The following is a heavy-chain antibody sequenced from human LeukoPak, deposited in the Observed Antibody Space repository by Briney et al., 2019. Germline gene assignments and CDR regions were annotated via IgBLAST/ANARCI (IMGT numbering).Heavy chain of an antibody. J-gene: IGHJ4*02. D-gene: IGHD6-6*01. V-gene: IGHV3-30-3*01. CDR1: GFTFNSYA. Sequence: GGSLRLSCAASGFTFNSYAMHWVRQAPGKGLEWVAVISYDGSNKYYADSVKGRFTISRDNSKNTLYLQMNSLRAEDTAVYYCARDRGLTYSSSPHFDYWGQGTLVTVSS. CDR2: ISYDGSNK. CDR3: ARDRGLTYSSSPHFDY.